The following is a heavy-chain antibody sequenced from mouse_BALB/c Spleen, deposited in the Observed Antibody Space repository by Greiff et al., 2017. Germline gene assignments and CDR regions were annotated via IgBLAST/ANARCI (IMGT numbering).Heavy chain of an antibody. J-gene: IGHJ3*01. V-gene: IGHV1-15*01. Sequence: VKLMESGAELVRPGASVTLSCKASGYTFTDYEMHWVKQTPVHGLEWIGAIDPETGGTAYNQKFKGKATLTADKSSSTAYMELRSLTSEDSAVYYCTRYPLTAWFAYWGQGTLVTVSA. CDR3: TRYPLTAWFAY. D-gene: IGHD4-1*01. CDR1: GYTFTDYE. CDR2: IDPETGGT.